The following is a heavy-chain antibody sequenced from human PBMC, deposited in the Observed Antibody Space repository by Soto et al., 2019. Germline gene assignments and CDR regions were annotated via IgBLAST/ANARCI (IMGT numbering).Heavy chain of an antibody. CDR2: INHSGST. CDR1: CGSFSGYY. CDR3: ARTSRFDC. J-gene: IGHJ4*02. D-gene: IGHD6-6*01. V-gene: IGHV4-34*01. Sequence: QVQLQQWGAGLLKPSETLSLTRAVYCGSFSGYYWSWIRQPPGKGLEWIGEINHSGSTNYNPSLKGRVTMSEDPSKNQFSLKLSSVTAADTAVYYCARTSRFDCWGQGTLVTVSS.